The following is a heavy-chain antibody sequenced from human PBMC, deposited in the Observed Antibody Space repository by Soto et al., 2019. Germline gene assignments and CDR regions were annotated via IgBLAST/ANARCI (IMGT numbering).Heavy chain of an antibody. D-gene: IGHD5-18*01. V-gene: IGHV5-10-1*01. J-gene: IGHJ3*02. CDR1: GYSFTSYW. CDR3: ASRYAMVRGAFDI. Sequence: SLKISCKGSGYSFTSYWISWVRQMPGKSLEWMGRIDPSDSYTNYSPSFQGHVTISADKSISTAYLQWSSLKASDTAMYYCASRYAMVRGAFDIWGQGTMVTVSS. CDR2: IDPSDSYT.